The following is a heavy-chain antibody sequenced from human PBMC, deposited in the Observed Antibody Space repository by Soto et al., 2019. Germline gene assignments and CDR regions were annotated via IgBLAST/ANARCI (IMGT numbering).Heavy chain of an antibody. CDR1: GFSLSTSGAA. V-gene: IGHV2-5*02. J-gene: IGHJ5*02. D-gene: IGHD3-3*01. CDR2: IYWDGDK. CDR3: AHRATMTIFGLIIDNGIWFDP. Sequence: QINLIESGPTLVKPTQTLTLTCTFSGFSLSTSGAAVGWVRQPPGRALEWLALIYWDGDKRYNASLGNRLTITKDTSMNQVVVTLTNVDPADTATYYCAHRATMTIFGLIIDNGIWFDPWGQGTRVIVSS.